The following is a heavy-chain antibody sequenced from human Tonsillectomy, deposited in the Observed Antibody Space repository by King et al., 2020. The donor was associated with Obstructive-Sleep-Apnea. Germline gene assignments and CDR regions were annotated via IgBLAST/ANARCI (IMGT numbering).Heavy chain of an antibody. V-gene: IGHV4-38-2*02. CDR3: TRERGELLGFDF. CDR1: GYSITSGYY. CDR2: IYHTGNT. J-gene: IGHJ4*02. Sequence: VQLQESGPGLVKPSETLSLTCAVSGYSITSGYYWGLIRQPPGEGLEWIASIYHTGNTFYNPSLKSRVIISVDTPKNQFSLKLTSVTAADTAVYYCTRERGELLGFDFWGQGTLVTVSS. D-gene: IGHD1-7*01.